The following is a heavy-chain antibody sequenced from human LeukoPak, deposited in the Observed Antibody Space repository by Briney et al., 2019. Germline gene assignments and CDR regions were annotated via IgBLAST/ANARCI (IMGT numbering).Heavy chain of an antibody. V-gene: IGHV3-74*01. Sequence: PGGSLRLSCAASGFTFSSHWMHWVRQAPGKGLVWVSRISSDGTNTNYADSVKGRFTISRDNSKNTLYLQMNSLRAEDTAVYYCAKGPKQLVLRYYFDYWGQGTLVTVSS. CDR2: ISSDGTNT. CDR1: GFTFSSHW. J-gene: IGHJ4*02. D-gene: IGHD6-13*01. CDR3: AKGPKQLVLRYYFDY.